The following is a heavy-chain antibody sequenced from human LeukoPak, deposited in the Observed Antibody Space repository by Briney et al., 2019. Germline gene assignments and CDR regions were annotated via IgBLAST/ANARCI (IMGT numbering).Heavy chain of an antibody. Sequence: SETLSLTCTVSGGSISSGSYCWGWIRQPPGKGLEWIGSMYYSGSTYYNPSLKSRVTISVDTSKNQFSLKLSSVTAADTAVYYCARVGGQPHDAFDIWGQGTMVTVSS. V-gene: IGHV4-39*07. CDR1: GGSISSGSYC. D-gene: IGHD3-16*01. CDR2: MYYSGST. J-gene: IGHJ3*02. CDR3: ARVGGQPHDAFDI.